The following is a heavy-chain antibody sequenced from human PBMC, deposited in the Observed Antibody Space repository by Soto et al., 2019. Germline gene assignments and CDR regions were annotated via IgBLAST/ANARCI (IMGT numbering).Heavy chain of an antibody. V-gene: IGHV4-59*01. CDR1: GASISSYY. D-gene: IGHD3-22*01. J-gene: IGHJ3*02. CDR3: ARTYDDSGPNSGGYGFDI. CDR2: IYYSGST. Sequence: PSETLSLTCSVSGASISSYYWSWIRQPPGKGLEWLAYIYYSGSTSYSPSLKSRVSISLDTSMNQFSLKLSSVTAADTAVYYCARTYDDSGPNSGGYGFDIWGQGTMVTVSS.